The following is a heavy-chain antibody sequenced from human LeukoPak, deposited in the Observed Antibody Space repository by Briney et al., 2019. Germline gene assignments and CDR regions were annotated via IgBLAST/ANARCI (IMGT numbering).Heavy chain of an antibody. CDR2: INERGTDS. Sequence: GGSLRLSCTAAGFTFSGHWIHWVRQPPGMGLVWVSRINERGTDSMYAESVKGRFTISRDNAKNTVYLQMNSLRAEDTAVYYCVRDETLWTLDWWGQGTLVSVSS. J-gene: IGHJ4*02. V-gene: IGHV3-74*03. D-gene: IGHD1-1*01. CDR1: GFTFSGHW. CDR3: VRDETLWTLDW.